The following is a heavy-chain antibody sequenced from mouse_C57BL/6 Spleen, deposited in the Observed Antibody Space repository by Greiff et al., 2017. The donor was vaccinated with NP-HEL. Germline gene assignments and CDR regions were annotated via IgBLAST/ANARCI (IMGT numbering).Heavy chain of an antibody. CDR2: ISGGGGNT. J-gene: IGHJ1*03. CDR1: GFTFSSYT. CDR3: ARLYGSSYGYFDV. V-gene: IGHV5-9*01. D-gene: IGHD1-1*01. Sequence: EVMLVESGGGLVKPGGSLKLSCAASGFTFSSYTMSWVRQTPEKRLEWVATISGGGGNTYYPDSVKGRFTISRDNAKNPLYLQMSSLRSEDTALYYCARLYGSSYGYFDVWGTGTTVTVSS.